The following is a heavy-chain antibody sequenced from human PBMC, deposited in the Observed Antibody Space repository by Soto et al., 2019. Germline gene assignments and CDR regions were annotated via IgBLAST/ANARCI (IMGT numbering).Heavy chain of an antibody. CDR3: ARGGKQQLPNDAFDI. V-gene: IGHV4-34*01. D-gene: IGHD6-13*01. CDR2: INHSGST. Sequence: QVQLQQWGAGLLKPSETLSLTCAVYGGSLSGYYWSWIRQPPGKGLEWIGEINHSGSTNYNPSLKSRVTISVDTSKNQFSLKLSSVTAADTAVYYCARGGKQQLPNDAFDIWGQGTMVTVSS. J-gene: IGHJ3*02. CDR1: GGSLSGYY.